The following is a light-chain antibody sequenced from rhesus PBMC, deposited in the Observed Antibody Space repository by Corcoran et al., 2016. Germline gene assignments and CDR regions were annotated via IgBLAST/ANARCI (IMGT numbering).Light chain of an antibody. CDR1: QSISSW. CDR3: QQYSSSPYS. V-gene: IGKV1-22*01. CDR2: KAS. J-gene: IGKJ2*01. Sequence: DIQMTQSPSSLSASVGDTVTITCRASQSISSWLAWYQQKPGKAHKLLIYKASSLQRGVPSRFSGSGSGTDFTLTISSLQSEDFATYYCQQYSSSPYSFGQGTKVEIK.